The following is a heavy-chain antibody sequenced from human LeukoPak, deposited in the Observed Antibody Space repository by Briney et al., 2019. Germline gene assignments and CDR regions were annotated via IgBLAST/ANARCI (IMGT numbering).Heavy chain of an antibody. CDR2: FDPEDGET. V-gene: IGHV1-24*01. Sequence: ASVKVSCKVSGYTLTELSMHWVRQAPGKGLEWMGGFDPEDGETVYTQNFQGRVTMTEDTSTDTAYMELSSLRSEDTAVYYCAPTYGSARSYWFDPWGQGTLVSVSS. D-gene: IGHD3-10*01. CDR1: GYTLTELS. J-gene: IGHJ5*02. CDR3: APTYGSARSYWFDP.